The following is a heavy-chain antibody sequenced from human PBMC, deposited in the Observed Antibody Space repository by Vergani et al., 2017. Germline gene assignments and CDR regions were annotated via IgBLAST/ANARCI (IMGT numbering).Heavy chain of an antibody. CDR2: IYSTGST. CDR3: ARVMYRDEASTGYRLEGMDI. D-gene: IGHD3-9*01. CDR1: GGSFNTYY. J-gene: IGHJ6*02. Sequence: QVQLEESGPGLVKPSETLSLTCTVSGGSFNTYYWSWIRQSPGKGLEWIGYIYSTGSTNYNPSLNSRVTMSVDTSKNQFSLKLRSVTAADTAVYFCARVMYRDEASTGYRLEGMDILGQGTTVTISS. V-gene: IGHV4-59*13.